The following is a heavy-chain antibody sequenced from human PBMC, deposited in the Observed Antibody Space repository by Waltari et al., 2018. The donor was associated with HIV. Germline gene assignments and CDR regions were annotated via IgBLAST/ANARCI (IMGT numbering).Heavy chain of an antibody. CDR2: IRSKTYGGTT. J-gene: IGHJ4*02. Sequence: EVPLVESGGGLVQSGRYLRLSCTAPGFTFGDYAISWFRQSPGKGLEWVGFIRSKTYGGTTEDAASVKDRFTISRDDSKSIAYLQMNSLKTEDTAVYYCSRSRGYSYGYADYWGQGTLVTVSS. V-gene: IGHV3-49*03. D-gene: IGHD5-18*01. CDR1: GFTFGDYA. CDR3: SRSRGYSYGYADY.